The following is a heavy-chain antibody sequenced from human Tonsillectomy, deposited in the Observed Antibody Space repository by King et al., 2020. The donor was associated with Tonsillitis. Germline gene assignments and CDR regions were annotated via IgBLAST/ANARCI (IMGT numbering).Heavy chain of an antibody. J-gene: IGHJ4*02. V-gene: IGHV3-30*18. D-gene: IGHD5-12*01. CDR2: ISYDGSNK. CDR1: GFTFSSYG. Sequence: VQLVESGGGVVQPGRSLRLSCAASGFTFSSYGMHWVRQAPGKGLEWVAVISYDGSNKYYADSVKGRFTIPRDNSKNTLYLQMNSLRAEDTAVYYCAKYGGYSGYDYRPPGDYDYWGQGTLVTVSS. CDR3: AKYGGYSGYDYRPPGDYDY.